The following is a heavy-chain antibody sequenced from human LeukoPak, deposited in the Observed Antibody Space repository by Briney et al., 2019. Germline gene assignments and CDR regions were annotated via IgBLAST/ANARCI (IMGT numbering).Heavy chain of an antibody. D-gene: IGHD6-13*01. CDR1: GGSISSYY. J-gene: IGHJ3*02. CDR3: ARPGYSRRWSIPCFFDI. CDR2: IYTSGST. Sequence: SETLSLTCTVSGGSISSYYWSWIRQPAGKGLEWIGRIYTSGSTNYNPSLKSRVTMSVDTSKNQFSLKLSSVTAADTAVYYCARPGYSRRWSIPCFFDIWAKGKW. V-gene: IGHV4-4*07.